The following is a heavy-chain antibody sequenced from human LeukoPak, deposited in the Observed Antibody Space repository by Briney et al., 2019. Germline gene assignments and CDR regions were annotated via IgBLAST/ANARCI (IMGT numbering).Heavy chain of an antibody. CDR3: ARSYRPFDY. CDR2: INGGGTT. J-gene: IGHJ4*02. Sequence: GGSLRLSCAASGFTVSSNYMNWVRQAPGKGLEWVSVINGGGTTYYADSVKGRFTISRDNSKNTLYLQMNSLRAEDTAVYYCARSYRPFDYWGQGTLVTVSS. V-gene: IGHV3-53*01. D-gene: IGHD4-11*01. CDR1: GFTVSSNY.